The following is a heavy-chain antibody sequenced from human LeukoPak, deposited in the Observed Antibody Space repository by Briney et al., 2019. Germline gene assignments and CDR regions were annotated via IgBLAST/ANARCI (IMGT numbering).Heavy chain of an antibody. CDR2: ISAYNGNT. CDR1: GYTFTSYG. D-gene: IGHD3-22*01. Sequence: ASVKVSCKASGYTFTSYGISWVRQAPGQGLEWMGWISAYNGNTNYAQKLQGRVTMTTDTSTSTAYMELRSLRSDDTAVYYCARDRPQYYYDSSGYRNWFDPWGQGTLVTVSS. J-gene: IGHJ5*02. V-gene: IGHV1-18*01. CDR3: ARDRPQYYYDSSGYRNWFDP.